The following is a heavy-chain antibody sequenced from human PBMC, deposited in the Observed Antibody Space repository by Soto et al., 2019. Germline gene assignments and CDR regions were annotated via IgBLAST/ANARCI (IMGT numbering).Heavy chain of an antibody. D-gene: IGHD3-10*01. CDR1: GFTLSSYD. Sequence: GGSLRLSCAASGFTLSSYDMHWVRQVTGKGLEWVSAISTAGDTYYPGSVKGRFTISRENAKNSLYLQMNSLRVEDTAVYYCVRDRVTMVRGDYYGMDVWGQGTTVTVSS. V-gene: IGHV3-13*01. CDR2: ISTAGDT. J-gene: IGHJ6*02. CDR3: VRDRVTMVRGDYYGMDV.